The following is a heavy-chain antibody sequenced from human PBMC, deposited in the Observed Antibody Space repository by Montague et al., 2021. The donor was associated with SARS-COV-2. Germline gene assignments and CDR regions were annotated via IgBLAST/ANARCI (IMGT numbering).Heavy chain of an antibody. D-gene: IGHD2-2*01. CDR2: MSHSGNT. J-gene: IGHJ4*02. V-gene: IGHV4-34*01. CDR1: GESFSSDD. CDR3: ARGLRGYCLSTCYYL. Sequence: SETLSLTCADYGESFSSDDWSWIRQPPGKGLEWIGEMSHSGNTKYNPSLKSRVYMSLDTSRNEFSLKLTSVAAADTAVYYCARGLRGYCLSTCYYLWGQGTLVTVSS.